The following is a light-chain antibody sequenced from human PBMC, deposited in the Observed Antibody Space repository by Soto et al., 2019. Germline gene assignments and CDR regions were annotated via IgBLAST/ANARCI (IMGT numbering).Light chain of an antibody. Sequence: QSVLTQPPSVSGAPGQRVTISCTGSSSNIGAGYDVHWYQQLPGTAPKLLIYGNSNRPSGVPDRFSGSKSGTSASLAITGSQAEDEVDYYCHSYDSSLSGSVFGGGTKLTVL. CDR1: SSNIGAGYD. J-gene: IGLJ3*02. CDR2: GNS. CDR3: HSYDSSLSGSV. V-gene: IGLV1-40*01.